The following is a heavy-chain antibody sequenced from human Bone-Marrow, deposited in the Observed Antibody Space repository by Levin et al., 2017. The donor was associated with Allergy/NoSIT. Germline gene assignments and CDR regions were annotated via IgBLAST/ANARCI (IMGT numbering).Heavy chain of an antibody. D-gene: IGHD3-22*01. V-gene: IGHV3-21*01. CDR3: ARDVFKYDSSAFNY. CDR2: ISSSGNYI. Sequence: PGESLKISCAASGFSFSSFTMNWVRQAPGKGLEWVSSISSSGNYIHYADSLKGRFIVSRDNAKNSLFLQMSSLRAEDTALYYCARDVFKYDSSAFNYWGPGTLVTVSS. J-gene: IGHJ4*02. CDR1: GFSFSSFT.